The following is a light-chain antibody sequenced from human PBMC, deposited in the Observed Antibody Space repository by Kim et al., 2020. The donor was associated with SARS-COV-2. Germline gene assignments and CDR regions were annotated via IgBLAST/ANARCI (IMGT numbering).Light chain of an antibody. Sequence: EIVMTQSPATLSVSPGERATLSCRASRSISINLAWYQQKPGQAPSLLIYGASSRATGIPARFSGSGSGTDFTLTISSLQSEDFAVYYCQQYNDWPPWTFGPGTKVEIK. V-gene: IGKV3-15*01. CDR3: QQYNDWPPWT. CDR2: GAS. CDR1: RSISIN. J-gene: IGKJ1*01.